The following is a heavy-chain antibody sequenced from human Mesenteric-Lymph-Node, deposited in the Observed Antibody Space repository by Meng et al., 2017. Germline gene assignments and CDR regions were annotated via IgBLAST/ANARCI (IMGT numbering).Heavy chain of an antibody. CDR1: GGSISSYY. V-gene: IGHV4-4*07. Sequence: SETLSLTCTVSGGSISSYYWSWIRQPAGKRLKWIGRIYTSGSTNYNPSLKSRVTISVDTSKNQFSLKLSSVTAADAAVYYCARDRRSSGWSDSDYWGQGTLVTVSS. CDR2: IYTSGST. D-gene: IGHD6-19*01. J-gene: IGHJ4*02. CDR3: ARDRRSSGWSDSDY.